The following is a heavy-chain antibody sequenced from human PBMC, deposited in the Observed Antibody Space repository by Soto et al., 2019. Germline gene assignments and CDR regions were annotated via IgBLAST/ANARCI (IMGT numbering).Heavy chain of an antibody. D-gene: IGHD4-4*01. Sequence: GGSLRISCAASGFTFSSYSMNWVRQAPGKGLEWVSSISSSSSYIYYADSVKGRFTISRDNAKNSLYLQMNSLRAEDTAVYYCARDKSYSNYYYYGMDVWGQGTTVTVSS. J-gene: IGHJ6*02. CDR1: GFTFSSYS. CDR3: ARDKSYSNYYYYGMDV. CDR2: ISSSSSYI. V-gene: IGHV3-21*01.